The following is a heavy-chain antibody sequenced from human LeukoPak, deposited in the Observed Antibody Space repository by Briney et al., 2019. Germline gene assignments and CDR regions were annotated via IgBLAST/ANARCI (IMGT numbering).Heavy chain of an antibody. Sequence: SETLSLTCSVSGGSISSSSSYWGWIRQPPGKGLEWIGSIYTSGSTNYNPSLKSRVTMSVDTSKNQFSLKLSSVTAADTAGYYCAGNYGDFNFDYGGREPLVTVPS. D-gene: IGHD4-17*01. J-gene: IGHJ4*02. V-gene: IGHV4-39*07. CDR1: GGSISSSSSY. CDR2: IYTSGST. CDR3: AGNYGDFNFDY.